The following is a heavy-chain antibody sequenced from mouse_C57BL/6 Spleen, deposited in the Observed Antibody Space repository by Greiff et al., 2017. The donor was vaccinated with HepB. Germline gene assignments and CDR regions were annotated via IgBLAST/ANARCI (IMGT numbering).Heavy chain of an antibody. Sequence: QVQLQQPGAELVMPGASVKLSCKASGYTFTSYWMHWVKQRPGQGLEWIGEIDPSDSYTNYNQKFKGKSTLTVDKSSSTAYMQLSSLTSEDSAVYYCAIESPGPTVGYFDVWGTGTTVTVSS. J-gene: IGHJ1*03. D-gene: IGHD1-1*01. CDR2: IDPSDSYT. V-gene: IGHV1-69*01. CDR1: GYTFTSYW. CDR3: AIESPGPTVGYFDV.